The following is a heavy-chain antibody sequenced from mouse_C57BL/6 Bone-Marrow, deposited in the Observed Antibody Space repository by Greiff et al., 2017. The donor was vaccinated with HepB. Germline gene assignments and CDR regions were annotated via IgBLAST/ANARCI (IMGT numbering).Heavy chain of an antibody. V-gene: IGHV5-6*01. CDR1: GFTFSSYG. CDR2: ISSGGSYT. J-gene: IGHJ2*01. CDR3: ARHQDYKDYFDY. Sequence: EVMLVESGGDLVKPGGSLKLSCAASGFTFSSYGMSWVRQSPDKRLEWVATISSGGSYTYYPDSVKGRFTISRDNAKNTLYLQMSSLKSEDTAMYYCARHQDYKDYFDYWGQGTTLTVSS. D-gene: IGHD2-13*01.